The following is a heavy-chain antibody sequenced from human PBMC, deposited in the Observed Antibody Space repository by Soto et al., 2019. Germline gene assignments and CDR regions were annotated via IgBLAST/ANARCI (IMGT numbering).Heavy chain of an antibody. D-gene: IGHD4-17*01. CDR2: INPNGGST. V-gene: IGHV1-46*01. J-gene: IGHJ4*02. Sequence: QVQRVQPGAEVKKPGASVKCSCKASGYIFTNFYIHWVRQAPGQGREWIGIINPNGGSTTYAQNFHGRVTMTRDTSTSTVYMDLSSLRSEDTAVYSCTRGRAYGAYWGQGTLITVSS. CDR1: GYIFTNFY. CDR3: TRGRAYGAY.